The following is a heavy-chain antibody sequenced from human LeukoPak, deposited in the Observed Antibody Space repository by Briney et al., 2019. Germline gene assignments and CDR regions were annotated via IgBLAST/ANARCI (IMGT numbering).Heavy chain of an antibody. D-gene: IGHD6-19*01. CDR3: ARHLRPGVAGFDY. CDR1: GGSISSGGYY. CDR2: ICYSGST. Sequence: SQTLSLTCTVSGGSISSGGYYWSWIRQHPGKGLEWIGYICYSGSTYYNPSLKSRVTISVDTPKNQFSLKLSSVTAADTAVYYCARHLRPGVAGFDYWGQGALVTVSS. V-gene: IGHV4-31*03. J-gene: IGHJ4*02.